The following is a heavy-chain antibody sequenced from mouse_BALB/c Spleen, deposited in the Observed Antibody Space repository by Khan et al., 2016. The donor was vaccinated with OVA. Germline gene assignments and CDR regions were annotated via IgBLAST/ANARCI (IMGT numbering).Heavy chain of an antibody. V-gene: IGHV1-7*01. J-gene: IGHJ2*01. CDR2: INPTSGYT. CDR1: GYTFTSYW. Sequence: VELVESGAELAKPGASVKMSCKASGYTFTSYWMHWIKQRPGQGLEWIGYINPTSGYTDYNQKFKDKATLTADKSSSTAYMQLSSLTSDDSAVYYCARDRIDYRGQGTARTVSS. CDR3: ARDRIDY.